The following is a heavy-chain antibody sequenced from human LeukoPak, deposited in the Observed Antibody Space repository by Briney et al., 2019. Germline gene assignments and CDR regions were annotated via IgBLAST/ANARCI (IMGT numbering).Heavy chain of an antibody. CDR3: TTYRPPGYTAFDY. J-gene: IGHJ4*02. CDR1: GFTFDDYA. D-gene: IGHD5-24*01. V-gene: IGHV3-9*01. CDR2: LNWNSGGI. Sequence: GGSLRLSCAASGFTFDDYAMHWVRQAPGKGLEWVSGLNWNSGGIVYADSVKGRFTISRDNAKGSLYLQMNSLKTEDTAVYYCTTYRPPGYTAFDYWGQGTLVTVSS.